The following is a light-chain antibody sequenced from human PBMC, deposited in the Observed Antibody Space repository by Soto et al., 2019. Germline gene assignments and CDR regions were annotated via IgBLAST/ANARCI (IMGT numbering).Light chain of an antibody. CDR1: SSDVGGYNY. Sequence: LTQPASVSGSPGQSITISCTGTSSDVGGYNYVSWYQQHPGKAPKLMIYEVSNRPSGVSNRFSGSKSGNTASLTISGLQAEDEADYYCSSYTSSSTGYVFXTGTKVNVL. CDR2: EVS. V-gene: IGLV2-14*01. CDR3: SSYTSSSTGYV. J-gene: IGLJ1*01.